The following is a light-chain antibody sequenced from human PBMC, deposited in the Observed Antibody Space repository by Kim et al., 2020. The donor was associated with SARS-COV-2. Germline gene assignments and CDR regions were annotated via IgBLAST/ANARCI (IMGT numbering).Light chain of an antibody. V-gene: IGKV3-15*01. CDR1: ERVSSN. J-gene: IGKJ5*01. Sequence: PGERATLSCRASERVSSNLAWYQQKPGQAPRLLIYAASTRATGIPDRFSASGSGTEFTLTISSLQSEDFAIYSCQQYNNWPPEITFGQGTRLEIK. CDR3: QQYNNWPPEIT. CDR2: AAS.